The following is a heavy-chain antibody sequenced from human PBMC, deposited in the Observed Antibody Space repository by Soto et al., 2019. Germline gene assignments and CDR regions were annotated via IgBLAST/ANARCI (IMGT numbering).Heavy chain of an antibody. V-gene: IGHV4-39*01. CDR2: IYFTGNT. CDR3: AGQTFTIAAASYGRSNWFDP. D-gene: IGHD6-25*01. CDR1: GGSITSSSHF. J-gene: IGHJ5*02. Sequence: SETLSLTCTASGGSITSSSHFWGWVRQPPGKGLEWIGTIYFTGNTYYTPSLKSRLTISIDTSKNEFSLRLNSVTAADTAVYYCAGQTFTIAAASYGRSNWFDPWGPGTLVTVSS.